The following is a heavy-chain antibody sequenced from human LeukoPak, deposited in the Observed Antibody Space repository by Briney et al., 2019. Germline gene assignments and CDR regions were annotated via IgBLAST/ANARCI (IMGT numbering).Heavy chain of an antibody. Sequence: SETLSLTCTVSGGSISSYYWSWIRQPPGKGLEWIGHIYYSGSTNYNPSLKSRVTISVDTSKKQFSLKLSSVTAADTAVYYCAKSGYYASGLDYWGQGTLVTVSS. J-gene: IGHJ4*02. CDR1: GGSISSYY. V-gene: IGHV4-59*08. CDR3: AKSGYYASGLDY. D-gene: IGHD3-10*01. CDR2: IYYSGST.